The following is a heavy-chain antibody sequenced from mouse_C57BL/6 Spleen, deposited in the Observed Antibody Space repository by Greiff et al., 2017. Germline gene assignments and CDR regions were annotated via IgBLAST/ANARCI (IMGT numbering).Heavy chain of an antibody. CDR3: AEQTAQAYYYAMDD. CDR1: GYTFTSYD. Sequence: QVQLKESGPELVKPGASVKLSCKASGYTFTSYDINWVKQRPGQGLAWIGWIYPRDGSTKYNEKFKGKATLTVDTSSSTAYMELHSLTSEDSAVYFCAEQTAQAYYYAMDDWGQGTSVTVSS. CDR2: IYPRDGST. D-gene: IGHD3-2*02. J-gene: IGHJ4*01. V-gene: IGHV1-85*01.